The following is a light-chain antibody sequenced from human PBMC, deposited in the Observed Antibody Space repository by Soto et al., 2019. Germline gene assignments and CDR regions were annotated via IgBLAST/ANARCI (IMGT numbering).Light chain of an antibody. Sequence: QSALTQPPSASGSPGQSVTISCTGTFNDIGGYNYVSWYQQRPGKAPKVIIYEVYKRPSGVPDRFSGSKSGTTASLTVSGLQADDEADYYCSSYVGSNNLVFGGGTNVTVL. V-gene: IGLV2-8*01. CDR1: FNDIGGYNY. CDR2: EVY. J-gene: IGLJ3*02. CDR3: SSYVGSNNLV.